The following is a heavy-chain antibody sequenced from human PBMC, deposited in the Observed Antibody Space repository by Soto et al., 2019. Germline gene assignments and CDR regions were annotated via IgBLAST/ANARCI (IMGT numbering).Heavy chain of an antibody. CDR3: ARLHFEGY. J-gene: IGHJ4*02. CDR1: GGSFSDHY. CDR2: INHSGST. Sequence: PSETLSLTCAVYGGSFSDHYWSWIRQPPGKGLEWIGEINHSGSTNYNPSLKSRVTISVDTSKNQFSLRLSSVTAADTAVYYCARLHFEGYWGQGTLVTVSS. V-gene: IGHV4-34*01.